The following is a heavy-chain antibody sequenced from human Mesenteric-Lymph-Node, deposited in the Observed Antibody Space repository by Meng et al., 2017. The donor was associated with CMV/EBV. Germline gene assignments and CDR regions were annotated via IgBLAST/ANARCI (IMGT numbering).Heavy chain of an antibody. CDR1: GFTLSLYE. CDR3: ARGRNTGSSDAFDI. V-gene: IGHV3-53*01. J-gene: IGHJ3*02. Sequence: GGSLRLSCVASGFTLSLYEMNWVRQAPGKGLEWVSVIYSGGTTKYAGSVKGRFTISRDNSKNMVYLQMNSLGAEDTAVYYCARGRNTGSSDAFDIWGQGTMVTVSS. D-gene: IGHD1-26*01. CDR2: IYSGGTT.